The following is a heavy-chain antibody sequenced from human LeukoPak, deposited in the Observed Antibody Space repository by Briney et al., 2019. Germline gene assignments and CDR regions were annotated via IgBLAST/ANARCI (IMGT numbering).Heavy chain of an antibody. D-gene: IGHD6-19*01. Sequence: PGGSLGLSCAASGFTFSSYWMSWVRQAPGKGLEWVANIKQDGSEKYYVDSVKGRFTISRDNAKNSLSLQMNSLRAEDTAMYYCARVGPDNSGSIDYWGQGTRVTVSS. CDR2: IKQDGSEK. CDR1: GFTFSSYW. V-gene: IGHV3-7*01. J-gene: IGHJ4*02. CDR3: ARVGPDNSGSIDY.